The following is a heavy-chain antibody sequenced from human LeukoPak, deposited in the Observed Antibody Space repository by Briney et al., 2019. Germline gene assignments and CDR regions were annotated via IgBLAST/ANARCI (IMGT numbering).Heavy chain of an antibody. J-gene: IGHJ4*02. CDR2: IYHSGST. Sequence: PSETLSLTCTVSGGSISSGGYYWGWLRQPPGTGLEWIGYIYHSGSTYYNPSLKSRVTISVDRSKNQFSLKLSSVTAADTAVYYCAKQTIANSWEYYFDYWGQGTLVTVSS. CDR3: AKQTIANSWEYYFDY. D-gene: IGHD1-26*01. CDR1: GGSISSGGYY. V-gene: IGHV4-30-2*01.